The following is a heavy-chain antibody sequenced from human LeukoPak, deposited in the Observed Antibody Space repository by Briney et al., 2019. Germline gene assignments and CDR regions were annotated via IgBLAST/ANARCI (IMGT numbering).Heavy chain of an antibody. V-gene: IGHV4-34*01. Sequence: PSETLSLTCAVYGGSFSDSYWSWIRQPPGKGLEWIGEINHRGNTNYNPSLKSRVAISVDTSKNQFSLNLNSVTDADTAVFHCARHTKSALTTRPGAFDIWGQGTVVTVSS. CDR3: ARHTKSALTTRPGAFDI. D-gene: IGHD4-17*01. CDR2: INHRGNT. CDR1: GGSFSDSY. J-gene: IGHJ3*02.